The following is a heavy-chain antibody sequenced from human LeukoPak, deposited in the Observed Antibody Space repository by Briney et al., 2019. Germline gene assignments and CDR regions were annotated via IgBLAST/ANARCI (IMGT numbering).Heavy chain of an antibody. J-gene: IGHJ6*02. Sequence: GESLKISCKGSGYNFTSYWTGWVRQMPGKGLEWMGIIYPSDSETTYSPSFQGQVTISVDKSISTAYLQWSSLKASDTAMYYCASPSWRQLSRNYYGMDVWGQGTTVTVSS. CDR1: GYNFTSYW. CDR2: IYPSDSET. CDR3: ASPSWRQLSRNYYGMDV. D-gene: IGHD2-15*01. V-gene: IGHV5-51*01.